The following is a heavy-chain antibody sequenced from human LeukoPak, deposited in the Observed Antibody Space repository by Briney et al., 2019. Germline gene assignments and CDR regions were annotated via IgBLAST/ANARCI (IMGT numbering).Heavy chain of an antibody. D-gene: IGHD2-15*01. CDR3: ARAVVLATAIHFDH. J-gene: IGHJ4*02. Sequence: SETLSLTCTVSDGSIGSYYWSWIRQPPGKGLEWIGYNYYSGSTNYNPSLRSRLTISVDTSKNQFSLKLSSVTAADTAVYYCARAVVLATAIHFDHWGQGTLVTVSS. CDR2: NYYSGST. CDR1: DGSIGSYY. V-gene: IGHV4-59*01.